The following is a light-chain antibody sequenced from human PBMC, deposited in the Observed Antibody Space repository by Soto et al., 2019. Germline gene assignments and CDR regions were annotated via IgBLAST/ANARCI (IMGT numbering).Light chain of an antibody. V-gene: IGLV1-44*01. CDR1: SSNIGSNT. CDR3: AAWDDSLHGPV. Sequence: QSVLTQPPSASGTPGQRVTISCSGSSSNIGSNTVNWYQQLPGTAPKLLMYSSNQRPSGVPDRFSGSKSVTSASLAISGLQSEDEADYYCAAWDDSLHGPVFGGGTKLTVL. J-gene: IGLJ3*02. CDR2: SSN.